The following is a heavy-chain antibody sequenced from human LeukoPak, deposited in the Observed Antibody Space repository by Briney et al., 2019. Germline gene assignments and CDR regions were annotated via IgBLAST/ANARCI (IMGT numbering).Heavy chain of an antibody. V-gene: IGHV3-43D*03. J-gene: IGHJ6*03. CDR2: ISWDGGST. D-gene: IGHD6-19*01. CDR3: ARALAVAGYYYYYYMDV. Sequence: GGSLRLSCAASGFTFDDYAMHWVRQAPGKGLEWVSLISWDGGSTYYADSVKGRFTISRDNAKNSLYLQMNSLRAEDTAVYYCARALAVAGYYYYYYMDVWGKGTTVTVSS. CDR1: GFTFDDYA.